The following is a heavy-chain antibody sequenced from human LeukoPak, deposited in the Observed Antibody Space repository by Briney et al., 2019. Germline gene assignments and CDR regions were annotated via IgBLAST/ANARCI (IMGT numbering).Heavy chain of an antibody. CDR2: IYSGGST. Sequence: GGSLRLSCVASGFTFSSYAMSWVRQAPGKGLEWVSVIYSGGSTYYADSVKGRFTISRDNSKNTLFLQMNSLRAEDTAVYYCARSRAPGITMVRGVIWPFDYWGQGTLVTVSS. D-gene: IGHD3-10*01. CDR1: GFTFSSYA. V-gene: IGHV3-53*01. J-gene: IGHJ4*02. CDR3: ARSRAPGITMVRGVIWPFDY.